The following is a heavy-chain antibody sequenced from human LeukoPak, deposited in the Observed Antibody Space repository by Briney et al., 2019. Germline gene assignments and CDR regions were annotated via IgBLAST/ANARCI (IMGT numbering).Heavy chain of an antibody. D-gene: IGHD4-23*01. CDR2: INSDGSST. CDR1: GFTFSSYW. Sequence: GGSLRLSCAASGFTFSSYWMRWVRQAPGKGLVWVSRINSDGSSTSYADSVKGRFTISRDNAKNTLYLQMNSLRAEDTAVYYCVMFEVVTVVKDFPYGWGQGTLVTVSS. CDR3: VMFEVVTVVKDFPYG. V-gene: IGHV3-74*01. J-gene: IGHJ4*02.